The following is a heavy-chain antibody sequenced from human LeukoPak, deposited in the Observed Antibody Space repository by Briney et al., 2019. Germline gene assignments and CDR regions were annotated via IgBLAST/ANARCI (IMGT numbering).Heavy chain of an antibody. V-gene: IGHV3-30*04. Sequence: PGRSLRLSCAASGFTFSSYAMHWVRQAPGKGLEWVAVISYDGSNKYYADSVKGRFTISRDNSKNTLYLQMNSLRAEDTAVYYCARESYYYDSSGYSYDAFDIWGQGTMVTVSS. CDR3: ARESYYYDSSGYSYDAFDI. CDR1: GFTFSSYA. J-gene: IGHJ3*02. CDR2: ISYDGSNK. D-gene: IGHD3-22*01.